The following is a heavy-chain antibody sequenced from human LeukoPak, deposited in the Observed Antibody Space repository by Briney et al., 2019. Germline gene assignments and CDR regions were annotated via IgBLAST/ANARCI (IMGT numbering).Heavy chain of an antibody. D-gene: IGHD6-19*01. CDR2: IIPILGIA. J-gene: IGHJ6*02. CDR1: GGTFSSYA. Sequence: SVKVSCKASGGTFSSYAISWVRQAPGQGLEWMGRIIPILGIADYAQKFQGRVTITADKSTSTAYMELSSLRSEDTAVYYCACLGGYSSQRGMDVWGQGTTVTVSS. V-gene: IGHV1-69*04. CDR3: ACLGGYSSQRGMDV.